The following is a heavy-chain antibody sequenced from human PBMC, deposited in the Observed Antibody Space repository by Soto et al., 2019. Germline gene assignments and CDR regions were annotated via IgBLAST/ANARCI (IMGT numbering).Heavy chain of an antibody. CDR1: GFTFSSYA. D-gene: IGHD3-22*01. J-gene: IGHJ4*02. V-gene: IGHV3-30-3*01. Sequence: QVQLVESGGGVVQPGRSLRLSCAASGFTFSSYAMHWVRQAPGRGREGVAVISYDGSNKYYADSVKGRFTISRDNSKNTLYLQMNSLRAEDTAVYYCARDFKFLYYDSSGSFDYWGQGTLVTVSS. CDR2: ISYDGSNK. CDR3: ARDFKFLYYDSSGSFDY.